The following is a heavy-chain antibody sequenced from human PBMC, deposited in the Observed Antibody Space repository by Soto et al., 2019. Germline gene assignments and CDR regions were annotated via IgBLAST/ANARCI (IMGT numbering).Heavy chain of an antibody. J-gene: IGHJ4*02. D-gene: IGHD3-9*01. CDR1: GGSFSGYY. CDR3: ARVTGWGYFDWLSDY. CDR2: INHSGST. Sequence: PSETLSLTCAVYGGSFSGYYWSWIRQPPGKGLEWIGEINHSGSTNYNPSLKSRVTISVDTSKNQFSLKLSSVTAADTAVYYCARVTGWGYFDWLSDYWGQGTLVTVSS. V-gene: IGHV4-34*01.